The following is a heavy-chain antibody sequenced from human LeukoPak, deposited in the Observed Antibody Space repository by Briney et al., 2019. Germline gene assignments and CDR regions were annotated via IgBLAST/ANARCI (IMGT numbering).Heavy chain of an antibody. CDR2: ISYDGSNK. D-gene: IGHD4-23*01. CDR3: ARDQYGGVWAYYFDY. CDR1: GFTFSSYA. J-gene: IGHJ4*02. V-gene: IGHV3-30*04. Sequence: GGSLRLSCAASGFTFSSYAMHWVPQAPGKGLEWVAVISYDGSNKYYADSVKGRFTISRDNSKNTLYLQMNSLRAEDTAVYYCARDQYGGVWAYYFDYWGQGTLVTVSS.